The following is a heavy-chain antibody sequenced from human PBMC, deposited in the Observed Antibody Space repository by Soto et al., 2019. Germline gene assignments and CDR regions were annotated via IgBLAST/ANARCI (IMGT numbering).Heavy chain of an antibody. D-gene: IGHD6-6*01. CDR3: ARQAARNYIDS. CDR1: GFTFSDYS. CDR2: IDSRGRTL. Sequence: GGSLRLSCVASGFTFSDYSMSWIRQAPGKGLEWLTFIDSRGRTLSYADSVRGRFTISRDNAENSVYLQMDSLRADDTAVYYCARQAARNYIDSWGQGNSVTVSS. V-gene: IGHV3-11*01. J-gene: IGHJ4*02.